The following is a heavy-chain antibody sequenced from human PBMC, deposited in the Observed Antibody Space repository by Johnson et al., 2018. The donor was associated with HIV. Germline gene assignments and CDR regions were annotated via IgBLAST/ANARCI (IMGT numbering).Heavy chain of an antibody. Sequence: VQLVESGGGLVQPGGSLRLSCAASGFTFSSYWMNWVRQAPGKGLECVANIKEDVSEKYYVDSVRGRFTISRDNSKNTLYLQMNSLRAEDTAVYYCAKMEDAFDIWGQGTMVTVSS. V-gene: IGHV3-7*01. J-gene: IGHJ3*02. CDR2: IKEDVSEK. CDR1: GFTFSSYW. D-gene: IGHD2-8*01. CDR3: AKMEDAFDI.